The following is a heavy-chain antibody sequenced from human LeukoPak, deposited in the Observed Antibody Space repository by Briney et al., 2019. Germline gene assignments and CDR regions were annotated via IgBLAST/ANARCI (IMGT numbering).Heavy chain of an antibody. CDR3: ARAGYSYGPYYFDY. J-gene: IGHJ4*02. D-gene: IGHD5-18*01. CDR1: GGSISSSSYY. V-gene: IGHV4-39*07. Sequence: PSETLSLTCTVSGGSISSSSYYWGWIRQPPGKGLEWIGSIYYSGSTYYNPSLKSRVTISVDTSKNQFSLKLSSVTAAATAVYYCARAGYSYGPYYFDYWGQGTLVTVSS. CDR2: IYYSGST.